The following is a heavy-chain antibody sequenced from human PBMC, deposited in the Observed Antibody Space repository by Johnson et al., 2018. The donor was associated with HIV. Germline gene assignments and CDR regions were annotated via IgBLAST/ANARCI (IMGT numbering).Heavy chain of an antibody. CDR1: GFTFSSYG. CDR2: IGDDGSNK. Sequence: QVQLVESGGGVVQPGGSLRLSCVASGFTFSSYGMHWVRQAPGKGLEWVAFIGDDGSNKNYSDSVKGRFTISRDNSKNTLYLQMNSLKTEDSAVYYCTTGRPSSAAFDIWGQGTMVTVSS. V-gene: IGHV3-30*02. CDR3: TTGRPSSAAFDI. J-gene: IGHJ3*02.